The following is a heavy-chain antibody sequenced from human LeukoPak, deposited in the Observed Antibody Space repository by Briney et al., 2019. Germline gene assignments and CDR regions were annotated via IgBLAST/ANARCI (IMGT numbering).Heavy chain of an antibody. V-gene: IGHV3-30-3*01. CDR2: ISYDGSNK. J-gene: IGHJ3*02. Sequence: GGSLRLSCAASGFTFSSYAMHWVRQAPGKGLEWVAVISYDGSNKYYTDSVKGRFTISRDNSKNTLYLQMNSLRAEDTAVYYCAREPAYYDSDGAFDIWGQGTMVTVSS. D-gene: IGHD3-3*01. CDR3: AREPAYYDSDGAFDI. CDR1: GFTFSSYA.